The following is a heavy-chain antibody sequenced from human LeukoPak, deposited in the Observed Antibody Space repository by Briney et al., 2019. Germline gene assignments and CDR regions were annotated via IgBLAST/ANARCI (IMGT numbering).Heavy chain of an antibody. CDR3: ARRGYCSSTSCYAAVRKNWFDP. CDR1: GYTFSSYD. CDR2: MNPNSGDR. V-gene: IGHV1-8*03. D-gene: IGHD2-2*01. J-gene: IGHJ5*02. Sequence: GASVKVSCKASGYTFSSYDINWVRQATGQGLEWMGWMNPNSGDRGYAQKFQGRVTITRNTSISTAYMELSSLRSEDTAVYYCARRGYCSSTSCYAAVRKNWFDPWGQGTLVTVSS.